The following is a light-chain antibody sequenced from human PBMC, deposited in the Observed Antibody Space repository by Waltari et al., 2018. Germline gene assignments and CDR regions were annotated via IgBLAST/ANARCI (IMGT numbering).Light chain of an antibody. CDR3: QQASSFPVT. V-gene: IGKV1-12*01. Sequence: DIQMTQSPSSVSASVGDRVTITCRASQDISSWLARYQQKPGKAPKLLIYPASSLQSGVPSRFSGSGSGTDFTLTISSLRPEDFATYYCQQASSFPVTFGQGTRLEIK. J-gene: IGKJ5*01. CDR2: PAS. CDR1: QDISSW.